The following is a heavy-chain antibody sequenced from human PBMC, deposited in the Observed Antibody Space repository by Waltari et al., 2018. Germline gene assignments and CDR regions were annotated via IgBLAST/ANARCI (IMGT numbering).Heavy chain of an antibody. Sequence: EVQLVESGGDLVQPGGSLRLSCAASGFTFSRYAMSWVRQAPGKGLEWDSAIRGTGGSTYYADAVKGRFTISRDNSKNTLYLQMNSLRAEDAAVYYCATRGTYYKFDYWGQGSLVTVSS. J-gene: IGHJ4*02. CDR3: ATRGTYYKFDY. V-gene: IGHV3-23*04. D-gene: IGHD1-26*01. CDR1: GFTFSRYA. CDR2: IRGTGGST.